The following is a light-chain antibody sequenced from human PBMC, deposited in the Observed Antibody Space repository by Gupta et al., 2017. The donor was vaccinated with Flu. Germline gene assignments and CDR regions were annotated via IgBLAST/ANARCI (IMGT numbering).Light chain of an antibody. CDR2: DAS. CDR3: QQRSNWPPWT. Sequence: ATLSLSPGERATISCRASQSVSSYLAWYQQKPGQAPRLLIYDASNRATGIPARFSGSGSGTDFTLTISSLEPEDFAVYYCQQRSNWPPWTFGQGTKVEIK. V-gene: IGKV3-11*01. J-gene: IGKJ1*01. CDR1: QSVSSY.